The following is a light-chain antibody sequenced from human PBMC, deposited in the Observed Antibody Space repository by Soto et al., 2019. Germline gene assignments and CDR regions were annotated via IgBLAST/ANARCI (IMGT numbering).Light chain of an antibody. J-gene: IGKJ3*01. Sequence: EIVLTQSPATLSLSPGERATLSCRASQSVSSYLAWYQQKPGQAPRLLIYDASNRATGIPARFIGSGSGTDFTLTTSSLEPEDFAVYYCQQRSNWPPRFTFGPGTKVDIK. CDR1: QSVSSY. CDR2: DAS. CDR3: QQRSNWPPRFT. V-gene: IGKV3-11*01.